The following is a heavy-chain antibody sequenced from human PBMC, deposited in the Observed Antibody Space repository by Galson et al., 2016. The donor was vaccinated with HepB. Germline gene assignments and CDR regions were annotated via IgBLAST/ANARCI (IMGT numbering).Heavy chain of an antibody. V-gene: IGHV4-39*01. D-gene: IGHD3-3*01. Sequence: SETLSLTCTVSGGSISSSSYYWGWIRQPPGKGLEWIGTIYNTGRTYYNPSLKSRDAISVDTSKNQFSLKLNSVTAADTAVYYCAGQAGRDVVFGVVMGAEYFHRWGQGTLVTVSS. CDR2: IYNTGRT. J-gene: IGHJ1*01. CDR1: GGSISSSSYY. CDR3: AGQAGRDVVFGVVMGAEYFHR.